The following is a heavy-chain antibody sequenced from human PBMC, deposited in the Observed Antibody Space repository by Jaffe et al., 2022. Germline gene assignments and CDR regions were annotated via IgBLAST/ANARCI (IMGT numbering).Heavy chain of an antibody. CDR2: IRYDGSNK. CDR3: AKVFGSGWYNWFDP. J-gene: IGHJ5*02. V-gene: IGHV3-30*02. D-gene: IGHD6-19*01. Sequence: QVQLVESGGGVVQPGGSLRLSCAASGFTFSSYGMHWVRQAPGKGLEWVAFIRYDGSNKYYADSVKGRFTISRDNSKNTLYLQMNSLRAEDTAVYYCAKVFGSGWYNWFDPWGQGTLVTVSS. CDR1: GFTFSSYG.